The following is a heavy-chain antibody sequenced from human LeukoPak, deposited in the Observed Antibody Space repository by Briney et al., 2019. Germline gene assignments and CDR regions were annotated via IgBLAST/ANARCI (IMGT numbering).Heavy chain of an antibody. D-gene: IGHD2-15*01. CDR1: GFTFSNYA. Sequence: GGSLRLSCAASGFTFSNYAMSWVRLGPGKGLEWVSSISSSSSYIYYADSVKGRFTISRDNAKNSLYLQMNSLRAEDTAVYYCARLYVVVVAANASDYWGQGTLVTVSS. CDR2: ISSSSSYI. CDR3: ARLYVVVVAANASDY. V-gene: IGHV3-21*01. J-gene: IGHJ4*02.